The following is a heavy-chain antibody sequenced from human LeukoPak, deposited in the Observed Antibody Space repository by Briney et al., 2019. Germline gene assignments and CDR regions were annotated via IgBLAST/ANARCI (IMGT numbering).Heavy chain of an antibody. Sequence: GGSLRLSCAASGFTFSSYGMHWVRQAPGKGLEWVAVIWYDGSNKYYADSVKGRFTISRDNSKNTLYLQMNSLRAEDTAVYYCSGAYDSSGGPLDYWGQGTLVTVSS. V-gene: IGHV3-33*01. D-gene: IGHD3-22*01. J-gene: IGHJ4*02. CDR1: GFTFSSYG. CDR3: SGAYDSSGGPLDY. CDR2: IWYDGSNK.